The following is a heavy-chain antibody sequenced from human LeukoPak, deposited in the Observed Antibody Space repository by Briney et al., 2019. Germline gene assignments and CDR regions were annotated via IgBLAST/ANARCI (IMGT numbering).Heavy chain of an antibody. J-gene: IGHJ3*02. CDR1: GYTFTGYH. V-gene: IGHV3-30*18. D-gene: IGHD3-10*01. Sequence: SCRASGYTFTGYHIHWVRQAPGKGLEWVAVISYDGSNKYYADSVKGRFTISRDNSKNTLYLQMNSLRAEDTAVYYCAKDYYGSGSYYGAFDIWGQGTMVTVSS. CDR2: ISYDGSNK. CDR3: AKDYYGSGSYYGAFDI.